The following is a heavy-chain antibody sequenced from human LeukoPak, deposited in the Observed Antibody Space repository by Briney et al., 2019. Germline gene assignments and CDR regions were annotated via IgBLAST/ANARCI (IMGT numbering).Heavy chain of an antibody. Sequence: SETPSPTCPVSGGSISRYYWGWIRPPPRKGPGGVGDIYYSGSTNYNPSLKSRVTISVDTSKNQFSLKLSSVTAADTAVYYCARDLYYYDSSGYYYWNWFDPWGQGTLVTVSS. J-gene: IGHJ5*02. D-gene: IGHD3-22*01. CDR3: ARDLYYYDSSGYYYWNWFDP. CDR1: GGSISRYY. V-gene: IGHV4-59*01. CDR2: IYYSGST.